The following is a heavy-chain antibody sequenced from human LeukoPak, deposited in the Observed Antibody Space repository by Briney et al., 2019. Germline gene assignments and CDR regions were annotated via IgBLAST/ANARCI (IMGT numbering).Heavy chain of an antibody. CDR2: IYYSGST. Sequence: PSETLSLTCTVSGGSISSGGYYWSWIRQHPGKGLEWIGYIYYSGSTNYNPSLKSRVTISVDTSKNQFSLKLSSVTAADTAVYYCARHLPNPGIAAAGTRWFDPWGQGTLVTVSS. V-gene: IGHV4-61*08. CDR1: GGSISSGGYY. J-gene: IGHJ5*02. CDR3: ARHLPNPGIAAAGTRWFDP. D-gene: IGHD6-13*01.